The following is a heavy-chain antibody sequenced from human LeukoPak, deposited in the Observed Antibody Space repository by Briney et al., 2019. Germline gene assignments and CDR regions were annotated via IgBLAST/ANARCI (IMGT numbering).Heavy chain of an antibody. D-gene: IGHD3-10*01. CDR1: EYTFTGYY. Sequence: GASVKVSCKASEYTFTGYYIHWVRQAPGQGLEWMGWINPNSGGTNYAQKFQGRVTMTRDTSISTAYMELSRLRSDDTVVYYCARDKGGITMVRGFFPYFDYWGQGTLVTVSS. V-gene: IGHV1-2*02. CDR2: INPNSGGT. CDR3: ARDKGGITMVRGFFPYFDY. J-gene: IGHJ4*02.